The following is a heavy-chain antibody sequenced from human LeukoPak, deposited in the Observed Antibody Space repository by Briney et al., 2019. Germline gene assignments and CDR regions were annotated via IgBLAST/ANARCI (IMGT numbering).Heavy chain of an antibody. Sequence: PSETLSLTCAVYGGSFSGYYWSWIRQPPGKGLEWIGEINHSGSTNYNPSLKSRVTISVDTSKNQFSLQLSSVTAADTAVYFCASTVVTAVGTSDAFDIWGQGTMVTVSS. J-gene: IGHJ3*02. CDR3: ASTVVTAVGTSDAFDI. V-gene: IGHV4-34*01. CDR2: INHSGST. D-gene: IGHD2-21*02. CDR1: GGSFSGYY.